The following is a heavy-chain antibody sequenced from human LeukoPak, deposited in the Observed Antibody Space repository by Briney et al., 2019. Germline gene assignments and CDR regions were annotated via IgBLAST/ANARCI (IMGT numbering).Heavy chain of an antibody. CDR1: GFTFSKYG. CDR3: AREWGLIAVAGGPGY. J-gene: IGHJ4*02. CDR2: IWYDGHTN. Sequence: PGGSLRLSCVPSGFTFSKYGMPGVRQAPGKGLQWLAIIWYDGHTNYYADSVKGRFTISRDNSKNTLFLEMNDLKAEDTAVYYCAREWGLIAVAGGPGYWGQGTLVTVSS. V-gene: IGHV3-33*01. D-gene: IGHD2-21*01.